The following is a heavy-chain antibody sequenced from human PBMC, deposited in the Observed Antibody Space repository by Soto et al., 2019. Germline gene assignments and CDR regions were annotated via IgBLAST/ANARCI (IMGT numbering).Heavy chain of an antibody. V-gene: IGHV1-18*01. D-gene: IGHD2-2*01. J-gene: IGHJ6*02. CDR3: ARRKVVVHYCGMDV. CDR1: GYTFTSYG. CDR2: ISAYNGNT. Sequence: QVQLVQSGAEVKKPGASVKVSCKASGYTFTSYGISWVRQAPGQGLEWMGWISAYNGNTNYAQKLQSRVNMTTDTAASAAYMELRSLRSDDTAVYYCARRKVVVHYCGMDVWGQGTTVTVSS.